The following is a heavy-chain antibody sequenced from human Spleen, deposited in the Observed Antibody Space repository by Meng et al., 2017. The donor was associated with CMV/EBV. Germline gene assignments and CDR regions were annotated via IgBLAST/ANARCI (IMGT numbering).Heavy chain of an antibody. Sequence: SCAASGFTFSSYWMSWVRQAPGKGLEWVANIKQDGSEKYYVDSVKGRFTISRDNAKNSLYLQMNSLRAEDTAVYYCARAYTAITYFDYWGQGTLVTVSS. D-gene: IGHD5-12*01. CDR3: ARAYTAITYFDY. CDR1: GFTFSSYW. J-gene: IGHJ4*02. V-gene: IGHV3-7*01. CDR2: IKQDGSEK.